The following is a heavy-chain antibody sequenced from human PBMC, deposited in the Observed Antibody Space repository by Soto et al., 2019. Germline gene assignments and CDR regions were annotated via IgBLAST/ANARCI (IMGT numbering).Heavy chain of an antibody. D-gene: IGHD3-9*01. J-gene: IGHJ6*02. Sequence: GGSLRLSCAASGFTFSSYGMHWVRQAPGKGLEWVAVISYDGSNKYYADSVKGRFTISRDNSKNTLYLQMNSLRAEDTAVYYCAKQYFDWSNHYYYYGMDVWGQGTTVTVSS. CDR3: AKQYFDWSNHYYYYGMDV. CDR2: ISYDGSNK. V-gene: IGHV3-30*18. CDR1: GFTFSSYG.